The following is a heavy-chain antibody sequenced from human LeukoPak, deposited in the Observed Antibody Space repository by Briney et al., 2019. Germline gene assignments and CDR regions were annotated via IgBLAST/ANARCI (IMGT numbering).Heavy chain of an antibody. CDR3: ARVLLSNYDFWSGYSSWFDP. J-gene: IGHJ5*02. Sequence: SETLSLTCTVSGGSITRYYWSWIRQPPGKGLEWIGYVYHSGSTIYHPSLKSRVTISVDTSKNQFSLKLSSVTAADTAVYYCARVLLSNYDFWSGYSSWFDPWGQGTLVTVSS. D-gene: IGHD3-3*01. CDR1: GGSITRYY. CDR2: VYHSGST. V-gene: IGHV4-59*01.